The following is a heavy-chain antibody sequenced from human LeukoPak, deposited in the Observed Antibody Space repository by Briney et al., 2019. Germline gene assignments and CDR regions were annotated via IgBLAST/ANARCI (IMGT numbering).Heavy chain of an antibody. Sequence: GGSLRLSCAASGFTFSNYNMNWVRQAPGKGLEWVSSITSSSTYIYYADSVKGRFTISRDNAKDSLYLQMNSLRAEDTAVYYCAELGITMIGGVWGKGTTVTISS. V-gene: IGHV3-21*01. CDR3: AELGITMIGGV. CDR2: ITSSSTYI. D-gene: IGHD3-10*02. CDR1: GFTFSNYN. J-gene: IGHJ6*04.